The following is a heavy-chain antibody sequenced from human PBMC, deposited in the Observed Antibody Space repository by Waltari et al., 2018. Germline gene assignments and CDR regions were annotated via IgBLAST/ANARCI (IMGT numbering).Heavy chain of an antibody. D-gene: IGHD3-22*01. CDR1: GFSLSISGLG. V-gene: IGHV2-5*02. J-gene: IGHJ3*02. CDR3: AHRGQHDSSGDAFDI. Sequence: QITLKESGPTLVKPTQTLTLTCPFSGFSLSISGLGVGWIRQPPGKALEWLALIYWDDDKRYSPSLKSRLTITKDTSKNQVVLTMTNMDPVDTATYYCAHRGQHDSSGDAFDIWGQGTMVTVSS. CDR2: IYWDDDK.